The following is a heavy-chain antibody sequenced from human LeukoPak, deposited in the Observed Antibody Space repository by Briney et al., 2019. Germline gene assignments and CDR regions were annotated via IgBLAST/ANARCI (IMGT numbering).Heavy chain of an antibody. CDR3: ARDFSSFFYYGMDV. D-gene: IGHD2-15*01. CDR1: GFSFDDYA. J-gene: IGHJ6*02. V-gene: IGHV3-9*01. Sequence: PGGSLRLSCAASGFSFDDYAMHWVRQAPGKGLEWVSGISWNSGSIGYADSVKGRFTISRDNAKNSLYLQMNSLRAEDTALYYCARDFSSFFYYGMDVWGQGTTVTVSS. CDR2: ISWNSGSI.